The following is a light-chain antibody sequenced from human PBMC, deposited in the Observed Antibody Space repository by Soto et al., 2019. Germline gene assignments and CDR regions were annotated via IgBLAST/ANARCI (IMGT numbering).Light chain of an antibody. J-gene: IGKJ1*01. CDR1: QSVISK. V-gene: IGKV3-15*01. Sequence: EILMTQSPATLSMSPGERATLSCRASQSVISKLAWYQQKPGKAPRLLIHGESTRATGLPGRFSGSGSGTEFTLTISSLQPDDFATYYCQHYNSYSEAFGQGTKVDIK. CDR3: QHYNSYSEA. CDR2: GES.